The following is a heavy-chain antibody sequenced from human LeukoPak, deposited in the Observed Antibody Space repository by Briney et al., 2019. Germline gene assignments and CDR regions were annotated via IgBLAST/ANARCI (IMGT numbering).Heavy chain of an antibody. J-gene: IGHJ3*02. V-gene: IGHV4-4*07. CDR1: GGSLDDYY. Sequence: PSETLSLTCIASGGSLDDYYWSWIRQSAGKGLEWIGRVYTSGHTNYNPSLKSRVTMSVDTSKNQFSLKLSSVTAADTAVYYCARERVRSYYTPDAFDIWGQGTMVTVSS. CDR3: ARERVRSYYTPDAFDI. CDR2: VYTSGHT. D-gene: IGHD3-10*01.